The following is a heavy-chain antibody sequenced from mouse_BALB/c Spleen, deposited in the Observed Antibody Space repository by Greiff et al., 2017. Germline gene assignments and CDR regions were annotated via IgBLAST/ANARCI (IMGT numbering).Heavy chain of an antibody. CDR1: GFTFSSYA. Sequence: EVMLVESGGGLVKPGGSLKLSCAASGFTFSSYAMSWVRQTPEKRLEWVATISSGGSYTYYPDSVKGRFTISRDNAKNTLYLQMSSLRSEDTAMYYCARGDDYWYFDVWGAGTTVTVSS. CDR3: ARGDDYWYFDV. D-gene: IGHD3-3*01. CDR2: ISSGGSYT. V-gene: IGHV5-9-1*01. J-gene: IGHJ1*01.